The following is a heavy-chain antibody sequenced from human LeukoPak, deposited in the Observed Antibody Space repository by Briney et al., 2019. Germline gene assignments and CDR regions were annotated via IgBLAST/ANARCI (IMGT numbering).Heavy chain of an antibody. Sequence: PGGALRLSCAASGFPLSSYAMHWGRPAPGKGVGWGAVISYDGSNKYYADSVKGRFTISRDNSKNTLYLQMNSLRAEDTAVYYCAREVYYYDSSGYYDYWGQGTLVTVSS. CDR1: GFPLSSYA. J-gene: IGHJ4*02. CDR3: AREVYYYDSSGYYDY. V-gene: IGHV3-30-3*01. CDR2: ISYDGSNK. D-gene: IGHD3-22*01.